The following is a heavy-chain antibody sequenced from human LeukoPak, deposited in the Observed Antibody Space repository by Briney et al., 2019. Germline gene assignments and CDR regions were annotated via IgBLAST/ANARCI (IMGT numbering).Heavy chain of an antibody. D-gene: IGHD2/OR15-2a*01. V-gene: IGHV4-59*01. CDR2: IYYSGST. J-gene: IGHJ2*01. CDR3: ARVIEGIWYFDL. CDR1: GGSISSYY. Sequence: SETLSLTCTVSGGSISSYYWSWLRQPPGKGLEWIGYIYYSGSTNYNPSLKSRVTISVDTSKNQFSLKLSSVTAADTAVYYCARVIEGIWYFDLWGRGTLVTVSS.